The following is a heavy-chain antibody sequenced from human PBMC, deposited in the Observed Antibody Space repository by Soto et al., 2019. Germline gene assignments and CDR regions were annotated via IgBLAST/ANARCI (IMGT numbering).Heavy chain of an antibody. D-gene: IGHD2-21*01. V-gene: IGHV3-48*02. Sequence: EVQLVESGGGLVQPGGSLRLSCAASGFTFSSYSMNWVRQAPGKGLEWVSYISSSSSTIYYADSVKGRITISRDNAKNSLYLQKNSLRDEDTAVYYCARAGGDEGRFDPGGQGTLVTVSS. CDR2: ISSSSSTI. CDR3: ARAGGDEGRFDP. CDR1: GFTFSSYS. J-gene: IGHJ5*02.